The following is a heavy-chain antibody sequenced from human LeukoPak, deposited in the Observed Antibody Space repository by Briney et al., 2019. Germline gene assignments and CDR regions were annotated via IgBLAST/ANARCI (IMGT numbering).Heavy chain of an antibody. V-gene: IGHV3-48*01. CDR2: ISSSSSTI. J-gene: IGHJ5*02. Sequence: PGGSLRLSCAASGFIFSSYEMNWVRQAPGKGLEWISYISSSSSTIYYADSVKGRFTISRDNAKNSLYLQLNSLRAEDTAVYYCARVLHKRNYDSSDYYGSWGQGTLVTVSS. CDR3: ARVLHKRNYDSSDYYGS. D-gene: IGHD3-22*01. CDR1: GFIFSSYE.